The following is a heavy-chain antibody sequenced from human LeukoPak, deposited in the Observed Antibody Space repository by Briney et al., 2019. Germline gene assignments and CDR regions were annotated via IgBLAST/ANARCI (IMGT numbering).Heavy chain of an antibody. V-gene: IGHV4-34*01. CDR2: INHSGST. CDR3: ARVFRIVVVVAARNDAFDI. D-gene: IGHD2-15*01. CDR1: GGSFSGYY. J-gene: IGHJ3*02. Sequence: SETLSLTCAVYGGSFSGYYWSWIRQPPGKGLEWIGEINHSGSTNYNPSLKSRVTISVDTSKNQFSLKLSSVIAADTAVYYCARVFRIVVVVAARNDAFDIWGQGTMVTVSS.